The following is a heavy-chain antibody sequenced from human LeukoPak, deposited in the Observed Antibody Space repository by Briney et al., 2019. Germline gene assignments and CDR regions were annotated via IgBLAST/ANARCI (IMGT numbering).Heavy chain of an antibody. CDR1: GGSISGWF. CDR2: IYYSGST. V-gene: IGHV4-59*12. CDR3: VSFDMVRGVRAKFQH. J-gene: IGHJ1*01. Sequence: AETLSLTCTVSGGSISGWFWRWLRQPPGQGLEWIGYIYYSGSTKYSPSLSGRVTISVDMSKDQVSLKLSSVTAADTAVYYCVSFDMVRGVRAKFQHWGQGTLVTVSS. D-gene: IGHD3-10*01.